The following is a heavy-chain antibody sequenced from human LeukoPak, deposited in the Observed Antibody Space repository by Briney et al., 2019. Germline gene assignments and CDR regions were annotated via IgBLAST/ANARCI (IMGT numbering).Heavy chain of an antibody. CDR1: RFTFSTYS. Sequence: GGSLRLSCAASRFTFSTYSMNWVRQAPGKGLEWVANIKQDGSEKYYVDSVKGRFTISRDNAKNSLYLQMNSLRAEDTAVYYCARELGWEFDYWGQGTLVTISS. CDR2: IKQDGSEK. D-gene: IGHD7-27*01. CDR3: ARELGWEFDY. V-gene: IGHV3-7*01. J-gene: IGHJ4*02.